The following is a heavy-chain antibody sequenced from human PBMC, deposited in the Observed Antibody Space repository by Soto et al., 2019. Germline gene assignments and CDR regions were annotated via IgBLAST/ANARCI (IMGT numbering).Heavy chain of an antibody. CDR1: GVSISSSY. J-gene: IGHJ4*02. D-gene: IGHD3-16*01. CDR2: ISSGGST. V-gene: IGHV4-59*01. CDR3: ARDGYAGRAGY. Sequence: SETLSLTCSVSGVSISSSYCSWIRQVPGKGLEWIGYISSGGSTNYNPSLNSRVSISVDTSKNQFSLHLSSVTAADTAVYFCARDGYAGRAGYWGQGTVVTVSS.